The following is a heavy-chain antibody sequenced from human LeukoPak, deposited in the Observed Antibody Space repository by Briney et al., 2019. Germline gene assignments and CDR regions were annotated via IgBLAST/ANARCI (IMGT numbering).Heavy chain of an antibody. D-gene: IGHD6-13*01. V-gene: IGHV1-18*01. CDR3: AKDAGVAAAIWNYYYYGMDV. Sequence: ASVKVSCKASGYTFTTYGISWVRQAPGQGLEWMGWISSYKGNTNYAQKFQGRVTMTTDTSTSIVYMELRSLRSDDTALYYCAKDAGVAAAIWNYYYYGMDVWGQGTTVTVSS. J-gene: IGHJ6*02. CDR1: GYTFTTYG. CDR2: ISSYKGNT.